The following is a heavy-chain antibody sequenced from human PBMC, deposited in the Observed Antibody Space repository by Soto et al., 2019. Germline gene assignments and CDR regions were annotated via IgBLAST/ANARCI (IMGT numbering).Heavy chain of an antibody. J-gene: IGHJ6*03. D-gene: IGHD4-17*01. Sequence: KGVRASVKVSCKASGYTFTSYGTRWVRQAPGQGLEWMGWISAYNGNTNYAQKLQGRVTMTTDTSTSTAYMELRSLRSDDTAVYYCARGVMGDYLEDYYMDVWGKGTTVTVSS. V-gene: IGHV1-18*01. CDR3: ARGVMGDYLEDYYMDV. CDR1: GYTFTSYG. CDR2: ISAYNGNT.